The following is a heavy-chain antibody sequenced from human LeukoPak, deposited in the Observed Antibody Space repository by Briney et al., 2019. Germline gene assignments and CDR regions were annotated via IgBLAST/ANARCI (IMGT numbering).Heavy chain of an antibody. V-gene: IGHV4-39*07. D-gene: IGHD3-3*01. Sequence: SETLSLTCTVSGGSISSSSYYWGWIRQPPGKGLEWIGSIYYSGSTYYNPSLKSRVTISVDTSKNQFSLKLSSVTAADTAVYYCARVDNDFWSGKFDYWGQGTLVTVSS. CDR3: ARVDNDFWSGKFDY. J-gene: IGHJ4*02. CDR2: IYYSGST. CDR1: GGSISSSSYY.